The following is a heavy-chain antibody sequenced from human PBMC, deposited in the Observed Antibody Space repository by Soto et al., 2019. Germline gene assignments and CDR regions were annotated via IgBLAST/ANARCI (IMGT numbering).Heavy chain of an antibody. V-gene: IGHV4-59*01. CDR1: GFSISSYY. D-gene: IGHD3-16*01. J-gene: IGHJ4*02. CDR2: IYYSGST. Sequence: PSETLSLTCTVSGFSISSYYWNWIRQPLGKGLEWIGYIYYSGSTNYNPSLKSRVTISVDTSKNQFSLKLSSVTAADTAVYYCARGSEHDYVWGFPSPAFDYWGQGTLVTVSS. CDR3: ARGSEHDYVWGFPSPAFDY.